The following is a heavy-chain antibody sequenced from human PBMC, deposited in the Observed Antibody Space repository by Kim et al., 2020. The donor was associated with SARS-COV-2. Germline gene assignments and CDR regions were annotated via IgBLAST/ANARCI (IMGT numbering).Heavy chain of an antibody. CDR3: ARVQAALNPSSPSAAFDI. J-gene: IGHJ3*02. Sequence: VKGRCTISRDNSKNTLYRQMHSLRAEDTAMYYCARVQAALNPSSPSAAFDIWGQGTTVTVSS. D-gene: IGHD6-25*01. V-gene: IGHV3-30*07.